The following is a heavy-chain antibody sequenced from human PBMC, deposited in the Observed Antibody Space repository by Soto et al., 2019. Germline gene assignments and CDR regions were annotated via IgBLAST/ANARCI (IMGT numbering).Heavy chain of an antibody. CDR3: ARAPMLGGETIYENYFDH. CDR2: VIPIFGTA. CDR1: GGAFSNSV. D-gene: IGHD3-22*01. Sequence: QVQLVQSGAEAKKPGSSVKVSCKASGGAFSNSVFSWVRQAPGQGLEWMGGVIPIFGTANYAQKFQGRVTIIADESTRTAYMALTRLRSEATAVYYCARAPMLGGETIYENYFDHGGQGPLVTVSS. V-gene: IGHV1-69*01. J-gene: IGHJ4*02.